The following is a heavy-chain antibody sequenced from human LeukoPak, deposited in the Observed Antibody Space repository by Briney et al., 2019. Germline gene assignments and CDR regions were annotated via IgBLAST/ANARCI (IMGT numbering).Heavy chain of an antibody. CDR1: GGSVSSSSYY. CDR2: ISYSGST. V-gene: IGHV4-39*01. CDR3: ARQWARSYLYGEGWFDP. D-gene: IGHD2/OR15-2a*01. J-gene: IGHJ5*02. Sequence: VKPSETLSLTCTVSGGSVSSSSYYWGWIRQPPGKGLEWIGSISYSGSTYYNPSLKSRVTISVDTSKNQFSLRLSSVTAADTAVYYCARQWARSYLYGEGWFDPWGQGTLVTVFS.